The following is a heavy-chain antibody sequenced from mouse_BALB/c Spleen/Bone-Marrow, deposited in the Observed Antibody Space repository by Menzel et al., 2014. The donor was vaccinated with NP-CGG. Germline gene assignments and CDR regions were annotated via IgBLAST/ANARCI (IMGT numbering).Heavy chain of an antibody. CDR3: ARVQLLRGRGLDY. J-gene: IGHJ2*01. CDR1: DFNFKDTY. D-gene: IGHD1-1*01. Sequence: EVQLQESGAELVKPGASVTLSCTASDFNFKDTYMHWVNQRPEQGLEWIGRIDPANGNTKYDPKFQGKATITADTSSNTAYLQLSSLTSEDTAVYYCARVQLLRGRGLDYWGQGTTLTVSA. V-gene: IGHV14-3*02. CDR2: IDPANGNT.